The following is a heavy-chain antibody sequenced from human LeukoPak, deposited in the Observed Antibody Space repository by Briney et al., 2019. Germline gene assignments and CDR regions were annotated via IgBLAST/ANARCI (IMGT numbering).Heavy chain of an antibody. V-gene: IGHV3-23*01. CDR2: ISGSGGST. CDR3: ANRDGYNYYFDY. J-gene: IGHJ4*02. Sequence: GGSLRLPCAASGFTFSSYAMSWVRQAPGKGLDWVSAISGSGGSTYYADSVKGRFTISRDNSKNTLYLQMNSLRAEETAVYYCANRDGYNYYFDYWGQGTLVSVSS. CDR1: GFTFSSYA. D-gene: IGHD5-24*01.